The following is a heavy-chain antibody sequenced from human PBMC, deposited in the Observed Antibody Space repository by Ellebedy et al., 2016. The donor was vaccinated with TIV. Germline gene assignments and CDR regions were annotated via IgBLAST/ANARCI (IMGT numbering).Heavy chain of an antibody. V-gene: IGHV1-18*01. CDR3: ARDYSYYDFWSGDSGGY. D-gene: IGHD3-3*01. J-gene: IGHJ4*02. CDR2: ISAYNGNT. Sequence: ASVKVSXXASGYTFTSYGISWVRQAPGQGLEWMGWISAYNGNTNYAQKLQGRVTMTTDTSTSTAYMELRSLRSDDTAVYYCARDYSYYDFWSGDSGGYWGQGTLVTVSS. CDR1: GYTFTSYG.